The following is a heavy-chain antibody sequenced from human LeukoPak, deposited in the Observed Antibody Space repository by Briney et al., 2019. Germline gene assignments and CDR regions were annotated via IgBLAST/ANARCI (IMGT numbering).Heavy chain of an antibody. D-gene: IGHD3-22*01. CDR3: ARGYYYEGLDY. CDR2: IYYSGST. CDR1: GGSISSYY. V-gene: IGHV4-59*01. Sequence: SETLSLTCTVSGGSISSYYWSWIRQPPGKGLEWIGYIYYSGSTNYNPSLKSRVTISVDTSKNQFSLKLGSVTAADTAVYYCARGYYYEGLDYWGQGTLVTVSS. J-gene: IGHJ4*02.